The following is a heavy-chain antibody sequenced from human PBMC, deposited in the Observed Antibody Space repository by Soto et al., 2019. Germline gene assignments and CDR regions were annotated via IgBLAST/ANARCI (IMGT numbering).Heavy chain of an antibody. Sequence: GGSLRLSCEASGFTFINYAMSWARQSPGKGLEWVSSISDTGGDSYYADSMDGRFTVSRDNSKNTLYLQINSLRAEDTAIYYCVRDLYRSATMPCLDHWGQGALVTVSS. J-gene: IGHJ4*02. CDR1: GFTFINYA. V-gene: IGHV3-23*01. CDR3: VRDLYRSATMPCLDH. D-gene: IGHD1-1*01. CDR2: ISDTGGDS.